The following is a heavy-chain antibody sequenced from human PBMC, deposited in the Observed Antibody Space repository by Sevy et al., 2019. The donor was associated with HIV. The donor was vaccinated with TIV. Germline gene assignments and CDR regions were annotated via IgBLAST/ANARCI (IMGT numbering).Heavy chain of an antibody. CDR3: GRGGGVVVGATVSGMDV. CDR2: INPSGGST. Sequence: ASVKVSCKASGYTFTSYYIHWVRQAPGQGLEWMGIINPSGGSTSYAQKFQGRVTMTRDTSTSTVYMEMSSLRSGDTAVYYWGRGGGVVVGATVSGMDVWGQGTTVTVSS. D-gene: IGHD2-15*01. CDR1: GYTFTSYY. V-gene: IGHV1-46*01. J-gene: IGHJ6*02.